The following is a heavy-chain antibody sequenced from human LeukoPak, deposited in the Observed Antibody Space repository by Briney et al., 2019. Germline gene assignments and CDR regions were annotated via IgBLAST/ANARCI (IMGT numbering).Heavy chain of an antibody. CDR2: IYYSGST. CDR3: AKKGRMGDCRSTSFYVMLYDWFDP. V-gene: IGHV4-59*01. D-gene: IGHD2-2*01. CDR1: APSMTSYY. Sequence: SETLSLTCTVAAPSMTSYYGRSIRQPPGKGLEWIGYIYYSGSTNYNPSLKSRVTISVDTSKKQFSLKLSSVPAADAAVYDWAKKGRMGDCRSTSFYVMLYDWFDPWGQGTLVTVSS. J-gene: IGHJ5*02.